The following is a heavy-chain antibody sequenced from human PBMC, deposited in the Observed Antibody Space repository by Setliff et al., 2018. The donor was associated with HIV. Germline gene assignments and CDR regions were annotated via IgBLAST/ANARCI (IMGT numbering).Heavy chain of an antibody. V-gene: IGHV4-39*01. J-gene: IGHJ6*03. CDR2: IYYTGST. CDR3: ARIVRWELVATSTFFYYYMDV. CDR1: GASISSSSHH. D-gene: IGHD1-26*01. Sequence: PSETLSLTCTVSGASISSSSHHWAWIRQPPGKGLEYIGNIYYTGSTHHNPSLESRVATSVDTSKNQFSLKLSSVTAADTAVYYCARIVRWELVATSTFFYYYMDVWGKGTTVTAP.